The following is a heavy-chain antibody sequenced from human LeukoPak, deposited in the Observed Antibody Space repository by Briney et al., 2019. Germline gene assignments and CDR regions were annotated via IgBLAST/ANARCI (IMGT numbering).Heavy chain of an antibody. CDR2: IYYSGST. D-gene: IGHD4-23*01. CDR3: ARVPEDYGGNYYFDY. J-gene: IGHJ4*02. CDR1: GGSISSGGYY. V-gene: IGHV4-31*03. Sequence: TLSLXCTVSGGSISSGGYYWSWIRQHPGKGLEWIGYIYYSGSTYYNPSLKSRVTISVDTSKNQFSLKLSSVTAADTAVYYCARVPEDYGGNYYFDYWGQGTLVTVSS.